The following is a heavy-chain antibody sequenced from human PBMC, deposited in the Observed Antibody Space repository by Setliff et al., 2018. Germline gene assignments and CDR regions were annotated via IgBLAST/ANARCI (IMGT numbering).Heavy chain of an antibody. V-gene: IGHV1-18*01. CDR2: ISPYTGKT. Sequence: ASVKVSCKASGYTFSDYIINWVRQAPGHGLEWVGWISPYTGKTYFAQNLQGRVTMTTDTSTGTAYMELRSLRSDDTAIYYCARLVRYCTRTSCQRTPGTGYWGQGTLVTVSS. D-gene: IGHD2-2*01. J-gene: IGHJ4*02. CDR3: ARLVRYCTRTSCQRTPGTGY. CDR1: GYTFSDYI.